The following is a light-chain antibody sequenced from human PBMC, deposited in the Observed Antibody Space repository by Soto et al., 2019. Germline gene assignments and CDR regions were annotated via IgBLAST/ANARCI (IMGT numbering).Light chain of an antibody. CDR1: QSVTSTY. CDR3: QQYGSSPT. V-gene: IGKV3-20*01. Sequence: EIVLTQSPGTLSLSPGDRATLSCRASQSVTSTYLAWYQQQTGQAPRLLIHGASSRATGIPDRFSGSGSGKDFTLTISRLEPEDSAVYYCQQYGSSPTFGQGTRLEIK. J-gene: IGKJ5*01. CDR2: GAS.